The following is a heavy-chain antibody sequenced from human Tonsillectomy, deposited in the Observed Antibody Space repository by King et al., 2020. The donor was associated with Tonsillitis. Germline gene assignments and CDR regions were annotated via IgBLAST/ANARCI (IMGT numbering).Heavy chain of an antibody. CDR1: GGSFSGYY. D-gene: IGHD6-6*01. CDR2: INHSGST. Sequence: VQLQQWGAGLLKPSETLSLNCAVYGGSFSGYYWSWIRQPPGKGLEWIGEINHSGSTNYNPSLKSRVTISVDTSKNQFSLKLSSVTAADTAVDSCARKGHSTSGRYWYFDLWGRGALVTVSS. V-gene: IGHV4-34*01. CDR3: ARKGHSTSGRYWYFDL. J-gene: IGHJ2*01.